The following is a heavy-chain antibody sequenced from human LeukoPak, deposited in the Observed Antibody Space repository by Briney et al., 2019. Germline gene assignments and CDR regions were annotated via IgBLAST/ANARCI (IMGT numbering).Heavy chain of an antibody. CDR2: IIPIFGTA. J-gene: IGHJ6*02. V-gene: IGHV1-69*01. CDR3: ARQWEPGSHYYYYCGMDV. Sequence: ASVKVSCKASGGTFSSYAISWVRQAPGQGLEWMGGIIPIFGTANYAQKFQGRVTITADESTSTAYMELSSLRSEDTAVYYCARQWEPGSHYYYYCGMDVWGQGTTVTVSS. CDR1: GGTFSSYA. D-gene: IGHD1-26*01.